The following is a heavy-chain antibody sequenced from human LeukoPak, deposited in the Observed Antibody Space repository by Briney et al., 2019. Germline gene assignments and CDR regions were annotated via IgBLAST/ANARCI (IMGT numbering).Heavy chain of an antibody. J-gene: IGHJ6*02. Sequence: SVKVSCKASGGTFSSYATSWVRQAPGQGLEWMGGIIPIFGTANYAQKFQGRVTITADESTSTAYMELSSLRSEDTAVYYCARAAVVVAAINYYYYGMDVWGQGTTVTVSS. CDR3: ARAAVVVAAINYYYYGMDV. V-gene: IGHV1-69*01. D-gene: IGHD2-15*01. CDR1: GGTFSSYA. CDR2: IIPIFGTA.